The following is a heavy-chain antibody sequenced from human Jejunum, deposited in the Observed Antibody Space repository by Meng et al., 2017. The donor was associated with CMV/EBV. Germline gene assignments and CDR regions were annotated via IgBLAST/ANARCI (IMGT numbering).Heavy chain of an antibody. CDR1: SIRTYW. Sequence: SIRTYWWSWLRQSPGKGLEWIGYIHHSGTTHHNPSLRSRVIMSVDTSNNQFSLKLTSVTAADTAVYFCARDSYHYGSSTYNWFDPWGQGILVTVSS. D-gene: IGHD3-10*01. CDR3: ARDSYHYGSSTYNWFDP. V-gene: IGHV4-59*01. J-gene: IGHJ5*02. CDR2: IHHSGTT.